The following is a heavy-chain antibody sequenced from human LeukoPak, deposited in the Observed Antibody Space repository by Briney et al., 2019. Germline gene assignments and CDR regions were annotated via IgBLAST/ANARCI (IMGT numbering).Heavy chain of an antibody. CDR1: GFTFSSYA. D-gene: IGHD5-12*01. J-gene: IGHJ4*02. V-gene: IGHV3-23*01. CDR2: ISGSGDST. CDR3: ANTPGSDVVATTALRY. Sequence: PGGSLRLSCAASGFTFSSYAMSWVRQAPGKGLEWVSVISGSGDSTYYADSVKGRFTISRDNSKNTLYLQMNSLRAEDTAAYYCANTPGSDVVATTALRYWGQGTLVTVSS.